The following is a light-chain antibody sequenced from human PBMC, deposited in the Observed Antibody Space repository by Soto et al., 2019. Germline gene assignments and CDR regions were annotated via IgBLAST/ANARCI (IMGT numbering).Light chain of an antibody. Sequence: EIVLTQSPGTLSLSPGERATLSCRASQRVSSSYLAWYQQKPGQAPRLLIYGASSRATSIPDRFSGSGSGRDFTLTISRLEPADFAVYYCQLHGSSPWTFGQGTKVEIK. CDR2: GAS. CDR1: QRVSSSY. V-gene: IGKV3-20*01. CDR3: QLHGSSPWT. J-gene: IGKJ1*01.